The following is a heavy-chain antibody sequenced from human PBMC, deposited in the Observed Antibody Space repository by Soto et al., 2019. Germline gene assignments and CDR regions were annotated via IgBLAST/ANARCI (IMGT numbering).Heavy chain of an antibody. V-gene: IGHV3-15*07. D-gene: IGHD6-19*01. CDR3: ARDKEQWLVKFDY. J-gene: IGHJ4*02. CDR2: AKSEINGGAV. Sequence: GGSLRLSCAASGFTFTRAWLNWVRQAPGKGLEWVGRAKSEINGGAVDYAAPVKGRFTISRDASQNTVYLQMNSLRADDTAVYYCARDKEQWLVKFDYWGQGTLVTVSS. CDR1: GFTFTRAW.